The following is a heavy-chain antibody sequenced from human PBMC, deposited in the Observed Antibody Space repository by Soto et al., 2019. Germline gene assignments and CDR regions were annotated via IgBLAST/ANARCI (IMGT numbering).Heavy chain of an antibody. V-gene: IGHV4-4*02. CDR2: IYHSGST. CDR3: AREGTDYDILAGSYYYYYGMDV. CDR1: GGSISSSNW. J-gene: IGHJ6*02. Sequence: QVQLQESGPGLVKPSGTLSLTCAVSGGSISSSNWWSWVRQPPGKGLEWIGEIYHSGSTNYNPSPKSRVTISVDKSKNQFSLKLSSVTAADTAVYYCAREGTDYDILAGSYYYYYGMDVWGQGTTVTVSS. D-gene: IGHD3-9*01.